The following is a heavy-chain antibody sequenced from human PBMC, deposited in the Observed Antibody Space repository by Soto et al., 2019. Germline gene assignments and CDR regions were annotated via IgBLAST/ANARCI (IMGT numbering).Heavy chain of an antibody. J-gene: IGHJ4*02. V-gene: IGHV4-34*01. CDR2: INHSGST. D-gene: IGHD6-13*01. Sequence: SETLSLTCAVYGGSFSGYYWGWIRQPPGKGLEWIGEINHSGSTNYNPSLKSRVTISVDTSKNQFSLKLSSVTAADTAVYYCARGLGYSSSWYLRWGQGTLVTVSS. CDR3: ARGLGYSSSWYLR. CDR1: GGSFSGYY.